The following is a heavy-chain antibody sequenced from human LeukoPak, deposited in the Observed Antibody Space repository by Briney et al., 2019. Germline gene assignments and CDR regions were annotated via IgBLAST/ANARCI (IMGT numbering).Heavy chain of an antibody. Sequence: SETLSLTCTASGGSISSYYWSWIRQPPGKGLEWIGYIYYSGSTNYNPSLKSRVTISVDTSKNQFSLKLSSVTAADTAVYYCARGHDYDSSGLANWFDPWGQGTLVTVSS. J-gene: IGHJ5*02. CDR1: GGSISSYY. CDR2: IYYSGST. V-gene: IGHV4-59*12. CDR3: ARGHDYDSSGLANWFDP. D-gene: IGHD3-22*01.